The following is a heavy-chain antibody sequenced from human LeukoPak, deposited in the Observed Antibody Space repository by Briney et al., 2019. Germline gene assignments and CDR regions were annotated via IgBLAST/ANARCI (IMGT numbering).Heavy chain of an antibody. Sequence: ASVKVSCKASGYTFTSYGISWVRQAPGQGLEWMGWISAYNGNTKYAQKLQGRVTMTTDTSTSTAYMELRSLRSDDTAVYYCAKDPDCTSGVCYTFFDYWGQGTLVTVSS. D-gene: IGHD2-8*01. CDR1: GYTFTSYG. CDR3: AKDPDCTSGVCYTFFDY. V-gene: IGHV1-18*01. CDR2: ISAYNGNT. J-gene: IGHJ4*02.